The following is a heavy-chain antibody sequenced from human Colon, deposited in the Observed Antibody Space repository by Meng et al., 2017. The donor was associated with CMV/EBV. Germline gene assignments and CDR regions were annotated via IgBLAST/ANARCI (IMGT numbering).Heavy chain of an antibody. CDR1: GFIFSDYY. Sequence: QVQLVRLGGGVVEPGGSLRLSCAASGFIFSDYYMTWIREAPGKGLEWVSYISPTGSDTNYADSVRGRFTISRDNAKNSLFLQMSSLTAEDTAVYYCVKGHTMINPWGQGTLVTVSS. J-gene: IGHJ5*02. CDR3: VKGHTMINP. D-gene: IGHD3-16*01. V-gene: IGHV3-11*05. CDR2: ISPTGSDT.